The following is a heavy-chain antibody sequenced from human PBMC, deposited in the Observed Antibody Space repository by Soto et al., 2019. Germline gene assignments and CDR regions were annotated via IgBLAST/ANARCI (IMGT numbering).Heavy chain of an antibody. J-gene: IGHJ4*02. CDR2: IYHTGST. CDR3: ARESYNWNYVYYFDY. CDR1: GGSMSRGDDY. D-gene: IGHD1-7*01. V-gene: IGHV4-30-4*01. Sequence: PSETLSLTCTVSGGSMSRGDDYWSWIRQPPGKGLEWIGFIYHTGSTYYNPSLKSRVTISVDTSKNQFSLKLSSVTAADTAVYYCARESYNWNYVYYFDYWGQGTLVTVSS.